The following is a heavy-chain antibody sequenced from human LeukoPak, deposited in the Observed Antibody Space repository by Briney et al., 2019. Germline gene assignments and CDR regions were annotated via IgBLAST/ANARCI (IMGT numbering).Heavy chain of an antibody. D-gene: IGHD3-10*01. CDR2: AYFNGIT. J-gene: IGHJ4*02. V-gene: IGHV4-59*11. CDR3: ARDEGSPGALDH. CDR1: GVSITSHF. Sequence: PSETLSLTCTVSGVSITSHFWSWIRQSPGQGLEWIGYAYFNGITNYNPSHKSRVTISVDTSKNQFSLRLSSVTAADTAVYYCARDEGSPGALDHWGQGTLVTVSS.